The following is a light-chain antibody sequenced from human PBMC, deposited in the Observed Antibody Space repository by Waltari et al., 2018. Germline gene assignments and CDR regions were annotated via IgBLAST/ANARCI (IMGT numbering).Light chain of an antibody. CDR2: KDS. Sequence: SYELTQPPSVSVSPGQTAGITCSGDALPKQYAYWYQQKPGQAPVLVIYKDSERPSGIPERISGSSSGTTVTLTIRGVQAEDEADYYCQSADREDTYVVFGGGTKLTVL. V-gene: IGLV3-25*03. J-gene: IGLJ2*01. CDR3: QSADREDTYVV. CDR1: ALPKQY.